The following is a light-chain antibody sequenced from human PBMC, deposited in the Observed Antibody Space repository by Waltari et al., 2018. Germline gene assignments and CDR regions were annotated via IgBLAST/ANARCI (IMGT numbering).Light chain of an antibody. CDR3: TSYTSSITWV. V-gene: IGLV2-14*01. CDR1: SSDIATYNY. CDR2: AVT. J-gene: IGLJ3*02. Sequence: QSALTQPASVSGSPGQSITISCPGPSSDIATYNYLSWYQQHPGKAPRLMIFAVTNRPSGVSNRFSGSKSGNTASLTISGLQPEDEGDYYCTSYTSSITWVFGGGTKLTVL.